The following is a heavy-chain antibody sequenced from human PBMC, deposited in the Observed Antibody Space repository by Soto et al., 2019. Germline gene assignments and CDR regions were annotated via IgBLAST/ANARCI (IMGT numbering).Heavy chain of an antibody. D-gene: IGHD2-15*01. CDR3: TKGDRSGGMFYRGFDY. J-gene: IGHJ4*02. CDR2: VSASGSIT. Sequence: PGGSLRLSCVGSGFTFSSYDMSWVRQAPGKGLEWVSGVSASGSITSYADSAKGRFTISRDNAKNAMYLQMNSLRAEDTAVYYCTKGDRSGGMFYRGFDYWGQRTRVT. CDR1: GFTFSSYD. V-gene: IGHV3-23*01.